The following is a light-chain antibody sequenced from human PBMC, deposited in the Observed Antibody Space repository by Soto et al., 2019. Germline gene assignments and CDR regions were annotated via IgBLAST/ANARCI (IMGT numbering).Light chain of an antibody. CDR1: QGIGNL. J-gene: IGKJ1*01. CDR2: FAS. Sequence: DIQLTQSPSFLSASEGDRVTIACRASQGIGNLLAWYQQKPGKGPKLLICFASTLQSGGPSRFTGSGSGTEFTLTISSLQPEYFGTYYCQQFNSYPRTFGQGTKVDIK. V-gene: IGKV1-9*01. CDR3: QQFNSYPRT.